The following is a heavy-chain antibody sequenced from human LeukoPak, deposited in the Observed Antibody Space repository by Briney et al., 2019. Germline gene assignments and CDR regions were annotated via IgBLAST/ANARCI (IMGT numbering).Heavy chain of an antibody. CDR1: GGSISSRSYY. CDR2: IDYSGST. J-gene: IGHJ3*02. V-gene: IGHV4-39*07. D-gene: IGHD3-10*01. Sequence: SETLSLTCTVSGGSISSRSYYWGWIRQPPGKGLEWIGSIDYSGSTYYNPSLKSRVTISVDTSKNQFSLKLSSVTAADTAVYYCAREVPTSGPRAFDIWGQGTMVTVSS. CDR3: AREVPTSGPRAFDI.